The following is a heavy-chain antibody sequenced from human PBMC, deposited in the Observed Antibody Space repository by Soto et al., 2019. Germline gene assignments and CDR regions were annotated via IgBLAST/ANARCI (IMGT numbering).Heavy chain of an antibody. V-gene: IGHV4-59*12. CDR2: IYYSGST. D-gene: IGHD5-18*01. CDR1: GGSMISYY. CDR3: ARTESGYSYGFADV. J-gene: IGHJ6*02. Sequence: SETLSLTCTVSGGSMISYYWSWIRQPPGKGLEWIGYIYYSGSTNYNPSLNSRVTISVDTSKNQFSLKLSSATASDTAMYYCARTESGYSYGFADVWGQGTTVTVSS.